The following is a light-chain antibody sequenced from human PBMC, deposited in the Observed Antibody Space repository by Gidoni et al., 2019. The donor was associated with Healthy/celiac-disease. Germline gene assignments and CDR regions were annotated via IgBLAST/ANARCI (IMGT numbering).Light chain of an antibody. CDR1: SSNIGAGYD. J-gene: IGLJ1*01. CDR3: QSYDSSLSGPYV. Sequence: QSALTQPPSVSGAPGQRVTIPCTGSSSNIGAGYDVHWYQQLPGTAPKLLIYSNSNRPSGVPDRFSGSKSGTSASLAITGLQAEDEADYYCQSYDSSLSGPYVFGTGTKVTVL. CDR2: SNS. V-gene: IGLV1-40*01.